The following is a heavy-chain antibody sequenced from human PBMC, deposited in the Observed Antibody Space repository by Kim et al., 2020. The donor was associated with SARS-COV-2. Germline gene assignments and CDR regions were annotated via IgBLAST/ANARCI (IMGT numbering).Heavy chain of an antibody. CDR3: AKSWYFQFSGSSSEDRDY. D-gene: IGHD3-22*01. CDR1: GFTFSNYW. V-gene: IGHV3-7*03. Sequence: GGSLRLSCAASGFTFSNYWMSWVRQAPGKGLEWVANIKHDGSEKYYVDSVKGRFTISRDNAKQSLYLQMNSLRAEDTAVYYCAKSWYFQFSGSSSEDRDYWGQGTLVTVSS. CDR2: IKHDGSEK. J-gene: IGHJ4*02.